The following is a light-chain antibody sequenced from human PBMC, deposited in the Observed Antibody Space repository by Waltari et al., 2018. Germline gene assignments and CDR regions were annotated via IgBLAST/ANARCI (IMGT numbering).Light chain of an antibody. V-gene: IGLV1-44*01. Sequence: QSVLTQSPSASGTPGQRVTIPCSGSASIIGGNLVNWYQQPPRKAPKPLIHRSKQGPAGVPDRFSGSKSGTATARAISGLQYEDEADYYCAAWDDRLDGDGVFGGGTKVTVL. CDR2: RSK. CDR3: AAWDDRLDGDGV. J-gene: IGLJ3*02. CDR1: ASIIGGNL.